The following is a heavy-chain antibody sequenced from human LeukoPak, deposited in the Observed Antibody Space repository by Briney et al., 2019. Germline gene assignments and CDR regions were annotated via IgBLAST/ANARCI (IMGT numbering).Heavy chain of an antibody. CDR3: AREILGVVGSGNWFDP. Sequence: PSETLSLTCTVSGYSISSGYYWGWIRQPPGKGLEWIGSIYHSGSTYYNPSLKSRVTISVDTSKNQFSLKLSSVTAADTAVYYCAREILGVVGSGNWFDPWGQGTLVTVSS. V-gene: IGHV4-38-2*02. D-gene: IGHD3-3*01. CDR1: GYSISSGYY. CDR2: IYHSGST. J-gene: IGHJ5*02.